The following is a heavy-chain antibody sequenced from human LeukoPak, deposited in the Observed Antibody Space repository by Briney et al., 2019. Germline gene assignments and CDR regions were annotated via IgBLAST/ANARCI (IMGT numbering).Heavy chain of an antibody. V-gene: IGHV3-30*03. J-gene: IGHJ3*02. Sequence: PGRSLRLSCAASGFTFSSYAMHWVRQAPGKGLEWVAVISYDGSNKYYADSVKGRFTISRDNSKNTLYLQMNSLRAEDTAVYYCARVGDPLRPRDNQAFDIWGQGTMVTVSS. CDR1: GFTFSSYA. CDR3: ARVGDPLRPRDNQAFDI. CDR2: ISYDGSNK. D-gene: IGHD3-3*01.